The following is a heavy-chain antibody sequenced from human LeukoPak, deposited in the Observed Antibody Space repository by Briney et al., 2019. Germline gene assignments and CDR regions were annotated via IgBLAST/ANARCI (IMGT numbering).Heavy chain of an antibody. CDR1: GFTFSRYE. D-gene: IGHD2-21*02. J-gene: IGHJ4*02. V-gene: IGHV3-48*03. Sequence: AGGSLRLSCAASGFTFSRYEMNWVRQAPGKGLEWVSYISSSGSTIYYADSVKGRFTISRDNAKNSLYLLMNSLRAGDTSVYYCARGPLGGDYYFDYWGQGTLVTVSS. CDR3: ARGPLGGDYYFDY. CDR2: ISSSGSTI.